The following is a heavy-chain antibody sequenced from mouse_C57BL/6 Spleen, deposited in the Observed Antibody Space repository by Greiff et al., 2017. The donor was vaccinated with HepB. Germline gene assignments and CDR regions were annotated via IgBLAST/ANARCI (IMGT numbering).Heavy chain of an antibody. V-gene: IGHV1-5*01. CDR3: TITMTAVVAYDY. J-gene: IGHJ2*01. D-gene: IGHD1-1*01. CDR1: GYTFTSYW. CDR2: IYPGNSDT. Sequence: VQLQQSGTVLARPGASVKMSCKTSGYTFTSYWMHWVKQRPGQGLEWIGAIYPGNSDTSYNQKFKGKAKLTAVTSASTAYMELSSLTNEDSAVYYCTITMTAVVAYDYWGQGTTLTVSS.